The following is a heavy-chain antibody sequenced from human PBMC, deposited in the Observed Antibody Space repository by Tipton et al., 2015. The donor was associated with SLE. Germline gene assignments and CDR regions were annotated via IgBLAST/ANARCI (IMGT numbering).Heavy chain of an antibody. CDR3: ASHIAAATGLFDY. D-gene: IGHD6-13*01. CDR1: GGSISSSSYY. J-gene: IGHJ4*02. V-gene: IGHV4-39*01. Sequence: TLSLTCTVSGGSISSSSYYWGWIRQPPGKGLGWIGRINYSGSTYYNPSLKSRVTISIDTSKNQFSLKLSSVTAADTAVYYCASHIAAATGLFDYWGQGTLVTVSS. CDR2: INYSGST.